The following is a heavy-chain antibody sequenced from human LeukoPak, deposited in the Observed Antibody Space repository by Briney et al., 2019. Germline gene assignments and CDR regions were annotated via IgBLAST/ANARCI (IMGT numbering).Heavy chain of an antibody. D-gene: IGHD1-14*01. J-gene: IGHJ6*02. V-gene: IGHV5-51*01. Sequence: GESLKISCKGSGYSFTSYWIGWVRQMPGKGLEWMGIIYPGDSDTRYSPSFQGLVTISADKSISTAYLQWSSLKASDTAMYYCARQPDSYGYYYYGMDVWGQGTTVTVSS. CDR1: GYSFTSYW. CDR3: ARQPDSYGYYYYGMDV. CDR2: IYPGDSDT.